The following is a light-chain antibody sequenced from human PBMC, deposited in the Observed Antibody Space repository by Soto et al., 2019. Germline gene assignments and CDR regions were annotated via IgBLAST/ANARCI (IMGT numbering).Light chain of an antibody. J-gene: IGKJ1*01. CDR2: GTS. CDR3: QQYGSSPWT. V-gene: IGKV3-20*01. CDR1: QSVSSSY. Sequence: EIVLTQSPGTLSLSPGERATLSCRASQSVSSSYLAWYQQKPGQAPRLLIYGTSSRATGIPDRFSGSGSGTDFTLIISRLEPDDFAVYYCQQYGSSPWTFGQGTKVEI.